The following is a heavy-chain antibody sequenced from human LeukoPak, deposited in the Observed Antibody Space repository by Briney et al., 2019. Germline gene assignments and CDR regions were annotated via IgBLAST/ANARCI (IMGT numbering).Heavy chain of an antibody. CDR1: GATFTTND. J-gene: IGHJ4*02. CDR2: MNPNSGHT. Sequence: ASVEVSCKASGATFTTNDINWVRQAAGQGLEWMGWMNPNSGHTDYAPKFQGRITMTRNTSINTAYMELSSLTSEDTAVYLCAREVSGDFALDSWGQGTLVTVSS. V-gene: IGHV1-8*01. CDR3: AREVSGDFALDS.